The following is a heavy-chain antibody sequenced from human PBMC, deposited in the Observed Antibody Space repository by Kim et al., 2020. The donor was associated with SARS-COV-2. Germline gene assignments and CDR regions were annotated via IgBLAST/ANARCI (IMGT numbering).Heavy chain of an antibody. CDR1: GYSFTSYW. J-gene: IGHJ6*04. CDR3: AKHGAAHIAAAGNAYMGSYYYYGMDV. CDR2: IYPGDSDT. V-gene: IGHV5-51*01. D-gene: IGHD6-13*01. Sequence: GESLKISCKGSGYSFTSYWIGWVRQMPGKGLEWMGIIYPGDSDTRYSPSFQGQVTISADKSISTAYLQWSSLKASDTAMYYCAKHGAAHIAAAGNAYMGSYYYYGMDVWGKGATVTVSS.